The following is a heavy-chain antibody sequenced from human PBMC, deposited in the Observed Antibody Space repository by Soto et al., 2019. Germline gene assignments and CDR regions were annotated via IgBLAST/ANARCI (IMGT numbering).Heavy chain of an antibody. D-gene: IGHD6-19*01. V-gene: IGHV1-18*01. Sequence: GASVKVSCKASGYTFTSYGISWVRQAPGQGLEWMGWISAYNGNTNYAQKLQGRVTMTTDTSTSTAYMELRSLRSDDTAVYYCASDNVAVAGPEWFDPWGQGTLVTVSS. CDR1: GYTFTSYG. CDR3: ASDNVAVAGPEWFDP. J-gene: IGHJ5*02. CDR2: ISAYNGNT.